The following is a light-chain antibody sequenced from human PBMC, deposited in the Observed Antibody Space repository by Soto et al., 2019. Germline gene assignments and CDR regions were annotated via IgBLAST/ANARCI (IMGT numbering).Light chain of an antibody. Sequence: DIQMTQSPSTLSASVGDRVTITCRASQSISRGLAWFQQKPGTAPKLVIHEASNLQSGVPSRFSGIGSGTEFTLTISNLQPDDSATYYCQHYDGYPYTFGQGTKLEI. V-gene: IGKV1-5*03. CDR1: QSISRG. CDR3: QHYDGYPYT. CDR2: EAS. J-gene: IGKJ2*01.